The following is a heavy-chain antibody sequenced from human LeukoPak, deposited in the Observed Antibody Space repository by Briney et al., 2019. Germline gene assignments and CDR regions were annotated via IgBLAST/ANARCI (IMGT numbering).Heavy chain of an antibody. CDR1: GFTFGSYK. V-gene: IGHV3-48*03. D-gene: IGHD3/OR15-3a*01. J-gene: IGHJ4*02. CDR2: ISSSGSTI. Sequence: GGSLRLACAASGFTFGSYKMTWVRQAPGKGLEWDSYISSSGSTIYYADSVKGRFTISRDNAKNSVHLQMTSLRGEDTAVYYCARDRSTGLKYWGQGTLVTVS. CDR3: ARDRSTGLKY.